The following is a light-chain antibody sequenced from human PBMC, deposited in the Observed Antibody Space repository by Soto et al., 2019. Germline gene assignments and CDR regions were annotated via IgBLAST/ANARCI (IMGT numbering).Light chain of an antibody. CDR1: QSVSSSS. Sequence: EFVLTQSPGTLSLSPGERATLSCRASQSVSSSSLAWYQQKPGQAPRLLIYGTSSRATGIPDRFSGSGSWTDFTLTISRLEPEDFAVYYCQQYGSSPLITFGQGTRLEIK. CDR2: GTS. J-gene: IGKJ5*01. CDR3: QQYGSSPLIT. V-gene: IGKV3-20*01.